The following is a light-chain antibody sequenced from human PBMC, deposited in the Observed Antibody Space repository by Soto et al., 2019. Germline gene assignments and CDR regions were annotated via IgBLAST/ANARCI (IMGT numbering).Light chain of an antibody. V-gene: IGKV1-16*02. CDR3: QQYNSYPLT. CDR2: GAS. Sequence: DIQMTQSPSSLSASVGDRVTITCRASQGIGNYLAWFQQKQGKAPKSLIYGASSLQSGVPSKFSGSGSGTDFTLTISSLQTEDFATYYCQQYNSYPLTFGGGTKVEIK. J-gene: IGKJ4*01. CDR1: QGIGNY.